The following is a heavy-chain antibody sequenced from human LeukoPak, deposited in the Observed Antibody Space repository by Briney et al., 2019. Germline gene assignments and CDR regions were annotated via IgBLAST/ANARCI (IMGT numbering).Heavy chain of an antibody. CDR3: ARAPNDYSGSYSFDY. CDR2: ISYDGSNK. J-gene: IGHJ4*02. Sequence: GGSLSLSCAASGFTFSSYAMHWVRQAPGKGLEWVAVISYDGSNKYYADSVKGRFTISRDNSKNTLYLQMNSLRAEDTAVYYCARAPNDYSGSYSFDYWGQGTLVTVSS. CDR1: GFTFSSYA. D-gene: IGHD1-26*01. V-gene: IGHV3-30-3*01.